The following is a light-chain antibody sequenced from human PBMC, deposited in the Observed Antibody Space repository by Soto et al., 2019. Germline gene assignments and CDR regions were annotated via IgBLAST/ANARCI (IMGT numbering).Light chain of an antibody. V-gene: IGKV3-20*01. CDR1: QSVSSSY. CDR2: GAS. J-gene: IGKJ4*01. Sequence: EIVLTQSPGTLSLSPGERATLSCRASQSVSSSYLAWYQQKPGQAPRLLIYGASSRATGIPDRFSGRGSGTDFTLTISRLEPEDFAVYYCQQYGSSPLTFSGGTKVEIK. CDR3: QQYGSSPLT.